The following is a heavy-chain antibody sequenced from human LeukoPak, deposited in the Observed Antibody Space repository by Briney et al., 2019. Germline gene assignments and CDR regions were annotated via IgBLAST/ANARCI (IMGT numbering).Heavy chain of an antibody. J-gene: IGHJ4*02. D-gene: IGHD3-3*01. Sequence: SETLSLTCTVSGSSISSYYWSWIRQPPGKGLEWIGYIYTSGSTNYNPSLKSRVTISVDTSKNQFSLKLSSVTAADTAVYYCARLTYYDFWSGYYNGHYYFDYWGQGTLVTVSS. CDR3: ARLTYYDFWSGYYNGHYYFDY. CDR1: GSSISSYY. CDR2: IYTSGST. V-gene: IGHV4-4*09.